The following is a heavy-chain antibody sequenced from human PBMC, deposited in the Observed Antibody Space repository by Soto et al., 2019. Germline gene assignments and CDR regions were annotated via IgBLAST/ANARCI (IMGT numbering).Heavy chain of an antibody. CDR3: AKDRDIAYHLEGGFYYSGMDV. D-gene: IGHD5-12*01. V-gene: IGHV3-23*01. Sequence: GESLKISCAASGFTFGTYAMNWVRQAPGKGLEWVSTITDVGDPTYYADSVKGRFTISRDNYKTTLFLQMNSLRAEDTARYYCAKDRDIAYHLEGGFYYSGMDVWGQGTTVTVSS. CDR1: GFTFGTYA. J-gene: IGHJ6*02. CDR2: ITDVGDPT.